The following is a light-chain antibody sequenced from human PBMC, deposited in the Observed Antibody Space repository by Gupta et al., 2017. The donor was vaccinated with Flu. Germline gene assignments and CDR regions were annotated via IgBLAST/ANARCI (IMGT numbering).Light chain of an antibody. Sequence: DIQMTQSPSTLSASVGDRVTITCRASQSIGAWLAWYQQKPGKAPKFLIYKASILESGVPSRFSGGGSDTEFTLTISSLQPDDFATYYCQHDSYYSGTFGQGTKVEVK. CDR3: QHDSYYSGT. V-gene: IGKV1-5*03. CDR1: QSIGAW. CDR2: KAS. J-gene: IGKJ1*01.